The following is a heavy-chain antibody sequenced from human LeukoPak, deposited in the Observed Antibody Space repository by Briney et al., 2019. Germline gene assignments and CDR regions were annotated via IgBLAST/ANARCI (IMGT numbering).Heavy chain of an antibody. V-gene: IGHV1-18*04. CDR2: ISAYNGNT. CDR3: ARGLEWLTRRHTWFDP. Sequence: ASVKVSCKTSGYPFTAYFIHWVRQAPGQGLEWMGWISAYNGNTNYAQKLQGRVTMTTDTSTSTAYMELRSLRSDDTAVYYCARGLEWLTRRHTWFDPWGQGTLVTVSS. D-gene: IGHD3-3*01. J-gene: IGHJ5*02. CDR1: GYPFTAYF.